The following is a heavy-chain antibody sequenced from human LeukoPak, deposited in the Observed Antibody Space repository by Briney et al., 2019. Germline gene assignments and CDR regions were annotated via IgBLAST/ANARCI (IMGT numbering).Heavy chain of an antibody. CDR1: GFTFSSYW. CDR3: ARVYGDYGGYFDY. J-gene: IGHJ4*02. Sequence: GGSLRLSCAASGFTFSSYWMRWVRQAPGKGLEWVANIKQDGSEKNYVDSVKGRFTISRDNAKNSLYLQMNSLRAEDTAVYYCARVYGDYGGYFDYWGQGTLVTVSS. CDR2: IKQDGSEK. V-gene: IGHV3-7*01. D-gene: IGHD4-17*01.